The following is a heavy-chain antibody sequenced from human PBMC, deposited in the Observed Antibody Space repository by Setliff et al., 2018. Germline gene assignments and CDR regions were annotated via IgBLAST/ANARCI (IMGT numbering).Heavy chain of an antibody. CDR2: IYYSGST. CDR3: ARDHGGAAPYYYYYMDV. Sequence: ASETLSLTCTVSGGSISSGGYYWSWIRQHPGKGLEWIGYIYYSGSTYYNPSLKSRVTISVDTSKNQFSLKLSSVTAAGTAVYYCARDHGGAAPYYYYYMDVWGKGTTVTVSS. D-gene: IGHD3-16*01. CDR1: GGSISSGGYY. V-gene: IGHV4-31*03. J-gene: IGHJ6*03.